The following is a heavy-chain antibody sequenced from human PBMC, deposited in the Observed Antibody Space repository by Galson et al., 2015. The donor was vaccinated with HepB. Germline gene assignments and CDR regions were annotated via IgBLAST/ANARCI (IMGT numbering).Heavy chain of an antibody. V-gene: IGHV3-30*03. D-gene: IGHD3-10*01. J-gene: IGHJ4*02. CDR1: GFTFSSYG. CDR2: VSYDGSNK. Sequence: SLRLSCAASGFTFSSYGMHWVRQAPGEGLEWVAVVSYDGSNKYYADSVKGRFTISSDTPKNTLYLQMNRLRPEDTAVYYCARIKPSVGFFYYWGQGTLVTVSA. CDR3: ARIKPSVGFFYY.